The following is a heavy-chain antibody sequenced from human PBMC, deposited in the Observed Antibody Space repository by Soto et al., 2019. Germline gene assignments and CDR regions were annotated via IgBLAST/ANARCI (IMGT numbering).Heavy chain of an antibody. V-gene: IGHV4-59*01. D-gene: IGHD2-15*01. Sequence: SETLSLTCTVSGGSISSYYWSWIRQPPGKGLEWIGYIYYSGSTNYNPSLKSRVTISVDTSKNQFSLKLSSVTAADTAVYYCARDTGSGGSCFDYWGQGTLVTVSS. CDR2: IYYSGST. CDR3: ARDTGSGGSCFDY. J-gene: IGHJ4*02. CDR1: GGSISSYY.